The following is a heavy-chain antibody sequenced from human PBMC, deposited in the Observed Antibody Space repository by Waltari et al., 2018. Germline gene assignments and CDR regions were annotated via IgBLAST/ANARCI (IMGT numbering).Heavy chain of an antibody. CDR3: ARAFFRDGYNMFDF. CDR1: GASTSSYY. CDR2: IYYSGST. J-gene: IGHJ4*02. Sequence: QVQLQESGPGLVKPSETLSLTCTVSGASTSSYYWTLTRQPPGKGLEWIGYIYYSGSTNYNPSLKSRVTISVDTSKNQFSLKLRSVTAADTAVYYCARAFFRDGYNMFDFWGLGTLVTVSS. V-gene: IGHV4-59*01. D-gene: IGHD5-12*01.